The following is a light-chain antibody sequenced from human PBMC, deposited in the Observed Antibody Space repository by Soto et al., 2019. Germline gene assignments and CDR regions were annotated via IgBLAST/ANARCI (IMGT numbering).Light chain of an antibody. J-gene: IGKJ2*01. CDR3: QRYGSSPPFT. V-gene: IGKV3-20*01. Sequence: EIVLTQSPGTLSLSPGERATLSCRARQRVSSSYLAWYQQKPGQAPRLLIYGASSRATGIPDRFSGSGSGTDFTLTISRLEPEDFAVYFCQRYGSSPPFTFGQGTKVEI. CDR1: QRVSSSY. CDR2: GAS.